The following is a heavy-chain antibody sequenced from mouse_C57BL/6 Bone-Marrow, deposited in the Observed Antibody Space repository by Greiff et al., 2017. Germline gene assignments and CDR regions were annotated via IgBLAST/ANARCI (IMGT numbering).Heavy chain of an antibody. CDR1: GYTFTSYG. CDR2: IYPRSGNT. V-gene: IGHV1-81*01. Sequence: QVQLQQSGAELVRPGASVKLSCKASGYTFTSYGISWVKQRTGQGLGWIGEIYPRSGNTYYNEKFKGKATLTADKSSSTAYMELRSLTSEDSAVYYCTGGEIYYRYDCMAFWGQGTRVTFSA. CDR3: TGGEIYYRYDCMAF. J-gene: IGHJ3*01. D-gene: IGHD2-14*01.